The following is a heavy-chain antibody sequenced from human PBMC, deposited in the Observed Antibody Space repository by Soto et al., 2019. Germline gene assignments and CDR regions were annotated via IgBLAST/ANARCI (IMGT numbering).Heavy chain of an antibody. CDR2: TYYRSKWYN. D-gene: IGHD4-17*01. J-gene: IGHJ5*02. CDR3: ARETHYGDYVSDWFDP. V-gene: IGHV6-1*01. Sequence: PSQTLSLTCAISGDSVSSNSAAWNWIRQSPSRGLEWLGRTYYRSKWYNDYAVSVKSRITINPDTSKNQFSLQLNSVTPEDTAVYYCARETHYGDYVSDWFDPWGQGTPVTVSP. CDR1: GDSVSSNSAA.